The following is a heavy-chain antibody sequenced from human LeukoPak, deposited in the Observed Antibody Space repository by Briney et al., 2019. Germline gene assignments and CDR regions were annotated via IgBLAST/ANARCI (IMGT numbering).Heavy chain of an antibody. D-gene: IGHD5-18*01. CDR1: GFTFSSYG. J-gene: IGHJ4*02. CDR3: AKGYSYGQYYFDY. Sequence: GGSLSLSCAASGFTFSSYGMRWVRQAPGKRLEWVAVISYDGSNKYYADSVKGRFTISRDNSKNTLYLQMNSLRAEDTAVYYCAKGYSYGQYYFDYWGQGTLVTVSS. CDR2: ISYDGSNK. V-gene: IGHV3-30*18.